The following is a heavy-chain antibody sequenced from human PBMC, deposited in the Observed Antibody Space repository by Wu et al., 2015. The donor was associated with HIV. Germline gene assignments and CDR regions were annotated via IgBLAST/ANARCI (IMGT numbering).Heavy chain of an antibody. D-gene: IGHD6-6*01. CDR3: ARERGAYGAARRGDAFDI. CDR2: INPSGGST. V-gene: IGHV1-46*03. CDR1: GYTFADYY. J-gene: IGHJ3*02. Sequence: QVQLLQSGAEVKKPGASVKVSCKASGYTFADYYMHWVRQAPGQGLEWMGIINPSGGSTSYAQKFQGRVTMTRDTSTSTVYMELSSLRSEDTAVYYCARERGAYGAARRGDAFDIWGQGTMVTVSS.